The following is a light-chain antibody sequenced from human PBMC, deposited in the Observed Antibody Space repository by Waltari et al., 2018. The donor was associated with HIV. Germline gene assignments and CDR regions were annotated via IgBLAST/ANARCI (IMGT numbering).Light chain of an antibody. Sequence: QSALPQPRPMPGSPAPSATTSCTAPHTHFVSFGFFSWYQQHPGKAPRLMIFDVISRPSGVPDRFSGSKSGSTASLTISGLQAEDEADYYCSSYAGSYIWVFGGGTKLTVL. CDR2: DVI. V-gene: IGLV2-11*01. CDR1: HTHFVSFGF. J-gene: IGLJ3*02. CDR3: SSYAGSYIWV.